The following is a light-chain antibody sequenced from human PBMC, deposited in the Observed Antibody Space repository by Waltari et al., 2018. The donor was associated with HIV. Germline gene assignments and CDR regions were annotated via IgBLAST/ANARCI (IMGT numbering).Light chain of an antibody. J-gene: IGLJ2*01. Sequence: QAVVTQEPSLPVSPGGTVTPPCGSTTGTVTRGHYPYWFQQKPGQAPRTLIYDTNNKHSWTPARFSGSLLGGRAALTLSGAQPEDEAEYYCLLSYSGARPHVVFGGGTKLTVL. CDR3: LLSYSGARPHVV. CDR1: TGTVTRGHY. V-gene: IGLV7-46*01. CDR2: DTN.